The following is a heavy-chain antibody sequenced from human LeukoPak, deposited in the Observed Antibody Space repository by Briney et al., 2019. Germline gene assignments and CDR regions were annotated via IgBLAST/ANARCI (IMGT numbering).Heavy chain of an antibody. CDR3: ASQNSTVTTCDY. Sequence: SETLSLTCAVYGGSFSGYYWSWIPQPPGKGLEWIGEINHSGSTNYNPSLKSRVTISVDTSKNQFSLKLSSVTDADTAVYYCASQNSTVTTCDYWGKGTLATVSS. D-gene: IGHD4-17*01. V-gene: IGHV4-34*01. CDR2: INHSGST. CDR1: GGSFSGYY. J-gene: IGHJ4*02.